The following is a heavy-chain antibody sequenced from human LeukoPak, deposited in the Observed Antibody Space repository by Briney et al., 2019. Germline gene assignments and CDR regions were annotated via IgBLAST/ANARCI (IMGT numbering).Heavy chain of an antibody. Sequence: PGGSLRLSCAAFGFTFGDYAMSWFRQAPGKGLEWVAFISYDGSNKYYADSVQGRFTISRDNSKNTLYLQMNSLKFEDTAVYYCARDDIEYCSGGSCSAFDYWGQGTLVTVSS. CDR1: GFTFGDYA. V-gene: IGHV3-30-3*01. CDR2: ISYDGSNK. J-gene: IGHJ4*02. CDR3: ARDDIEYCSGGSCSAFDY. D-gene: IGHD2-15*01.